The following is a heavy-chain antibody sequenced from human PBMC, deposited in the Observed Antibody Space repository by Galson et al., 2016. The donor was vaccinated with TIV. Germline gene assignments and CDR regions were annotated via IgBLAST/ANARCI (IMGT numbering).Heavy chain of an antibody. CDR3: ARDDGEGGES. CDR1: GFTFSTYW. D-gene: IGHD3-10*01. V-gene: IGHV3-7*01. CDR2: INKDGSEE. Sequence: SLRLSCAASGFTFSTYWMSWVRQAPGKGLEWVANINKDGSEERYVASVRGRFTISRDNAKNSLSLQMSSRRADDTAVYYCARDDGEGGESWGQGTLVTVFS. J-gene: IGHJ4*02.